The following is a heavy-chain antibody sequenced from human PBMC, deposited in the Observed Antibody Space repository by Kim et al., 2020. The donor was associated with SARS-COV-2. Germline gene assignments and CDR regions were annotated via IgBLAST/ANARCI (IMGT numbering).Heavy chain of an antibody. CDR1: GFTFSSYG. CDR3: ARDQGYCSGGSCYAPFDY. V-gene: IGHV3-33*05. CDR2: ISYDGSNK. J-gene: IGHJ4*02. D-gene: IGHD2-15*01. Sequence: GGSLRLSCAASGFTFSSYGMHWVRQAPGKGLEWVAVISYDGSNKYYADSVKGRFTISRDNSKNTLYLQMNSLRAEDTAVYYCARDQGYCSGGSCYAPFDYWGQGTLVTVSS.